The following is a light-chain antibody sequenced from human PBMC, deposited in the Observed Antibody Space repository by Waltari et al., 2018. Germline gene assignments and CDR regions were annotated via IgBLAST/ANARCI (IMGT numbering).Light chain of an antibody. CDR1: QSFSRA. J-gene: IGKJ1*01. V-gene: IGKV3-20*01. Sequence: EIVLTQSPGNLSLSPGERATLSCRASQSFSRALAWYQQKPGQAPRLLIYDASTRAIGIPDRFSGGGSGTDFSLTISRLEPEDFAVYYCQHYVCLPVTFGQGTTVEIK. CDR3: QHYVCLPVT. CDR2: DAS.